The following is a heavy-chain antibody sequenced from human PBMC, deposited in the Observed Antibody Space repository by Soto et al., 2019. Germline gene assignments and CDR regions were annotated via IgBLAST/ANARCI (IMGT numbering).Heavy chain of an antibody. CDR1: GFTFRNYA. V-gene: IGHV3-23*01. D-gene: IGHD6-13*01. CDR3: AEDCLSAGTCQPTWYSDTIDF. J-gene: IGHJ4*03. CDR2: ITSAGLKT. Sequence: EVHLLESGGGLVQPGGSLRLSCAASGFTFRNYAMGWVRQAPGKGLEWVSGITSAGLKTYYVDSVKGRFTISRDNAKNTFYLQMNDPRAEDTVLYYSAEDCLSAGTCQPTWYSDTIDFWGPGTPVTVSS.